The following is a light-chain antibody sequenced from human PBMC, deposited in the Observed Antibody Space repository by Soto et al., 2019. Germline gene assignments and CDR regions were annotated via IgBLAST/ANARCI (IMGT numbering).Light chain of an antibody. CDR2: DAS. CDR1: QSINSW. Sequence: DIQMTQSPSTLSAARGDRATITCRASQSINSWLAWYQLKPGKAPKLLIDDASSLPIGVLSRFSRSEFGTEFTLTISGLQSDDFATYYCQQYHNYPWTFGQGTKVEI. V-gene: IGKV1-5*01. CDR3: QQYHNYPWT. J-gene: IGKJ1*01.